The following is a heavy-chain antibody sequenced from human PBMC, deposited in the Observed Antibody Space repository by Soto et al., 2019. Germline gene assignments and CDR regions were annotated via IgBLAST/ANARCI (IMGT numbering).Heavy chain of an antibody. V-gene: IGHV1-24*01. J-gene: IGHJ6*02. D-gene: IGHD6-13*01. CDR1: GYTHTELS. CDR2: FDPEDGET. Sequence: ASVTVSCKVSGYTHTELSIHWVRQAHGKGLEWMGGFDPEDGETIYAQKFQGRVTMTEDTSTDTAYMELSSLRSEDTAVYYCATKGRWYVGYYYYGMDVWGQGTTVTVSS. CDR3: ATKGRWYVGYYYYGMDV.